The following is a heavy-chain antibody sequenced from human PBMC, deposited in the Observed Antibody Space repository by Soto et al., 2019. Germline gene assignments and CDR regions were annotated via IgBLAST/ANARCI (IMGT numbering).Heavy chain of an antibody. CDR1: GFTFSSYG. V-gene: IGHV3-33*01. J-gene: IGHJ6*02. D-gene: IGHD3-10*01. CDR3: ARDSSRYFLSPTPIYYCGMDV. CDR2: IWYDGSNK. Sequence: QVQLVESGGGVVQPGRSLRLSCAASGFTFSSYGMHWVRQAPGKGLEWVAVIWYDGSNKYYADSVKGRFTISRDNSKNPLYLQMNSLRAEDTAVYYCARDSSRYFLSPTPIYYCGMDVWGQGTTVTVSS.